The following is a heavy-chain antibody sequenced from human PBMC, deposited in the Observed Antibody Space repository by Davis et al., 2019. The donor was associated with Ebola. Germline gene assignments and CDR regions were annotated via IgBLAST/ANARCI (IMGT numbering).Heavy chain of an antibody. CDR1: GFTFSGSA. Sequence: GGSLRLSCAASGFTFSGSAMHWVRQASGKGLEWVGRIRSKANSYATAYAASVKGRFTISRDDSKNTAYLQMNSLKTEDTAVYYCTSRGVATRNWGQGTLVTVSS. J-gene: IGHJ4*02. CDR3: TSRGVATRN. CDR2: IRSKANSYAT. V-gene: IGHV3-73*01. D-gene: IGHD5-12*01.